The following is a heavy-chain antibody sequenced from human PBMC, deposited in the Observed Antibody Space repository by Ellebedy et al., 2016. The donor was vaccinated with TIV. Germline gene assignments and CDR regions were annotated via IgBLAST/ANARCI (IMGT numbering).Heavy chain of an antibody. Sequence: GGSLRLXCAASGFPFSSCAMSWVRQPPGKGLEWVSSISDSGGNTYYADSVRGRFTFSRDNSKNTLYLQMNSLRAEDTAVYYCAKGWLGAGAGTDFDYWGRGTLVTVSS. J-gene: IGHJ4*02. D-gene: IGHD6-13*01. CDR3: AKGWLGAGAGTDFDY. CDR2: ISDSGGNT. V-gene: IGHV3-23*01. CDR1: GFPFSSCA.